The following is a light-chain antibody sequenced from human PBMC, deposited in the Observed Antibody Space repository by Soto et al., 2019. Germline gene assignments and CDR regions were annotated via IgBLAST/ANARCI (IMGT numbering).Light chain of an antibody. CDR3: QQYGSSSWT. J-gene: IGKJ1*01. CDR1: QSVRSSY. V-gene: IGKV3-20*01. CDR2: GAS. Sequence: EIVLTQSPGTLSLPPGERATLSCRASQSVRSSYLAWYQQKFGQAPRLLIYGASSRATGIPDRFGGSGSGTDFTLTISRLEPEDFAVYYCQQYGSSSWTFGQGTKVEIK.